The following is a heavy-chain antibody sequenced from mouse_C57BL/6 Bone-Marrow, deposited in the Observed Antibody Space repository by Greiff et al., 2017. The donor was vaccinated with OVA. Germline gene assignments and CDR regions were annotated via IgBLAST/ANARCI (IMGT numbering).Heavy chain of an antibody. CDR3: ARDSKGAMDY. V-gene: IGHV1-26*01. CDR1: GYTFTDYY. D-gene: IGHD2-5*01. J-gene: IGHJ4*01. Sequence: VQLQQSGPELVKPGASVKISCKASGYTFTDYYMNWVKQSHGKSLEWIGDINPNNGGTSYNQKFKGKATLTVDKSSSTAYMELRSLTSEDSAVYYCARDSKGAMDYWGQGTSVTVS. CDR2: INPNNGGT.